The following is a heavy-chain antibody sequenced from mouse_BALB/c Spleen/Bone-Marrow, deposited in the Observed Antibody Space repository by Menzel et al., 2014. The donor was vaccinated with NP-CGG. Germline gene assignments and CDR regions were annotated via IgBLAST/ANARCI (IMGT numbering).Heavy chain of an antibody. CDR1: GYMFTSFW. CDR3: VRAGTMTTTWVDY. D-gene: IGHD2-4*01. J-gene: IGHJ2*01. V-gene: IGHV1-69*02. CDR2: ISPSDGYT. Sequence: QVQLQQSGAELVRPGASVKLSCKASGYMFTSFWMNWVKQRPGQGLEWIGNISPSDGYTNYNQKFKDKATLTVDKSSSTAYMQLSSPTSEDSAVYYCVRAGTMTTTWVDYWGQGTTLTVSS.